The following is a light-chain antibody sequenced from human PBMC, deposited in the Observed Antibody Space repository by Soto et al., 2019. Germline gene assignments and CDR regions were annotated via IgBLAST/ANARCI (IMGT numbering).Light chain of an antibody. V-gene: IGKV1-17*01. CDR3: LHHHTYPWT. J-gene: IGKJ1*01. CDR1: QDIGKR. Sequence: DIQMTHSPSSLSASEGHRVTITCRAVQDIGKRLVWYQQKPGEAPERLIYGASSLQSGVPSRFSGSGSGKEFTLTISSLQPEDFATYYYLHHHTYPWTFGQGTKVDIK. CDR2: GAS.